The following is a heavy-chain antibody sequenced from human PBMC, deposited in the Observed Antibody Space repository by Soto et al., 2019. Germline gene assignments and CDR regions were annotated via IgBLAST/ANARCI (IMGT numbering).Heavy chain of an antibody. CDR2: MNAKSGDT. CDR3: ARGNPFNYAGFDV. V-gene: IGHV1-8*01. J-gene: IGHJ6*02. CDR1: GYTFSDFD. Sequence: QAHLEQSGAELKRPGASVKVSCKASGYTFSDFDINWLRQALGPGPEWMGWMNAKSGDTFFAQRFQGKFNMTWDTSLSTAYMEVGSLTSDDTAIYYCARGNPFNYAGFDVWGQGTTVAVSS. D-gene: IGHD3-16*01.